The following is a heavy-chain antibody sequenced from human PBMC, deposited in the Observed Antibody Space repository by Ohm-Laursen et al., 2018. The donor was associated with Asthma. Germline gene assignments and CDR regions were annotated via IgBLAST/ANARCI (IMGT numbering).Heavy chain of an antibody. V-gene: IGHV3-23*01. J-gene: IGHJ4*02. D-gene: IGHD3-10*01. CDR2: ISGSGGST. CDR1: GFTFSSYA. Sequence: SLRLSCSASGFTFSSYAMSWVRQAPGKGLEWVSAISGSGGSTYYADSVKGRFTISRDDAKNTVYLQMNSLRVDDTAVYYCAYEFGGSGDYWGQGTLVTVSS. CDR3: AYEFGGSGDY.